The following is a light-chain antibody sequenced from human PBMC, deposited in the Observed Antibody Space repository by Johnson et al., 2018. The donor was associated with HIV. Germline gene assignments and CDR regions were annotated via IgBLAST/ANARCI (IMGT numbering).Light chain of an antibody. J-gene: IGLJ1*01. CDR2: ENN. CDR3: GTWDSSLGAHYV. CDR1: SSNIGNNY. Sequence: QSVLTQPPSVSAAPGQKVTISCSGSSSNIGNNYVSWYQQLPGTAPKLLIYENNKRPSGIPDRFSGSKSGTSATLVIAGLQTGDETDYYCGTWDSSLGAHYVFGSGTEVTVL. V-gene: IGLV1-51*02.